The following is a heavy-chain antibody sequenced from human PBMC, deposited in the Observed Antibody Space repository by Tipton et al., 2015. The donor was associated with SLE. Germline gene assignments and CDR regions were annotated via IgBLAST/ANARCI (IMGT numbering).Heavy chain of an antibody. V-gene: IGHV4-59*08. J-gene: IGHJ6*02. Sequence: TLSLTCSVSGGSISSNYWIWIRQPPGEGLEWIGYISYNGGTNYNPSLKSRVTMSVDTAKNQFSLSLTSVTAADTAVYYCARGMLTWRGAIIGVDVWGQGTSVNVSS. CDR1: GGSISSNY. CDR3: ARGMLTWRGAIIGVDV. CDR2: ISYNGGT. D-gene: IGHD2-8*01.